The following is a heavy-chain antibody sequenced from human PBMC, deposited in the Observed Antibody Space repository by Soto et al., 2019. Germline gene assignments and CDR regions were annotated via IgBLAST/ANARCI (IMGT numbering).Heavy chain of an antibody. CDR3: ARSSIKPQVFMYPFDS. CDR2: IYHGGST. V-gene: IGHV4-4*02. D-gene: IGHD3-3*01. CDR1: GGSISSSNW. Sequence: TSETLSLTCTVSGGSISSSNWWSWVSTPPGKGLEWIGEIYHGGSTYYNPSLKSRVTISLDTSKNQFSLRLNSVTAADTAVYYCARSSIKPQVFMYPFDSWSQGTLVTVSS. J-gene: IGHJ4*02.